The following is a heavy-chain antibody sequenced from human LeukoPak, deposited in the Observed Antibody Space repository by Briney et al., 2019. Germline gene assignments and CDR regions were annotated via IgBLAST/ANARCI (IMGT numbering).Heavy chain of an antibody. V-gene: IGHV3-30-3*01. CDR1: GFTFSSYA. Sequence: GGSLRLSCAASGFTFSSYAMHWVRQAPGKGLEWVAVISYDGSNKYYADSGKGRFTISRDNSKNTLYLQMNSLRAEDTAVYYCAREPETGTTLYWGQGTLVTVSS. J-gene: IGHJ4*02. CDR2: ISYDGSNK. CDR3: AREPETGTTLY. D-gene: IGHD1-1*01.